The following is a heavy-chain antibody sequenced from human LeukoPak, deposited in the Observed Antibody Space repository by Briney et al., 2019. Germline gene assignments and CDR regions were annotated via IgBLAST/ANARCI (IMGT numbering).Heavy chain of an antibody. V-gene: IGHV3-33*06. CDR3: AKGFSFSNGWSFDY. CDR1: GFTFSNYG. Sequence: GGSLRLSCEASGFTFSNYGMHWVRQAPGRGLEWVAIIWYDGSNKYYVDSVKGRLTISRDNSKNTLYLQMNSLRAEDTAVYYCAKGFSFSNGWSFDYWGQGTLVTVSS. D-gene: IGHD6-19*01. J-gene: IGHJ4*02. CDR2: IWYDGSNK.